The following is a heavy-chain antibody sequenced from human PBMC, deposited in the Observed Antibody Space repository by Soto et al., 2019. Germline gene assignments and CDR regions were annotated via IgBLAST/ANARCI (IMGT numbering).Heavy chain of an antibody. CDR1: GGSFSGYY. J-gene: IGHJ4*02. V-gene: IGHV4-34*01. Sequence: PSETLSLTCAVYGGSFSGYYWSWIRQPPGKGLEWIGEINHSGSTNYNPSLKSRVTISVDTSKNQFSLKLSSVTAADTAVYYCARFHGDYVFDYWGQGTLATVSS. D-gene: IGHD4-17*01. CDR3: ARFHGDYVFDY. CDR2: INHSGST.